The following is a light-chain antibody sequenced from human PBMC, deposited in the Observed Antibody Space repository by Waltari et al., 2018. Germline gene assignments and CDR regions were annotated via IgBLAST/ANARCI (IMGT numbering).Light chain of an antibody. CDR3: QSYDSGLNGLF. CDR2: DDS. J-gene: IGLJ2*01. Sequence: QSVLTQPPSVSGAPGQRVTTPFPGSSSNIGSPYNVHWYQQVPGRAPKLLIYDDSHRPSGVPDRFSGSKSGTSASLAITGLQAEDEAEYFCQSYDSGLNGLFFGGGTKVTVL. V-gene: IGLV1-40*01. CDR1: SSNIGSPYN.